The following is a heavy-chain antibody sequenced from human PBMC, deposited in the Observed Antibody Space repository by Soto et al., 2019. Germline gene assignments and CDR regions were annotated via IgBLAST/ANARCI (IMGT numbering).Heavy chain of an antibody. CDR1: GFRFSDHY. V-gene: IGHV3-72*01. J-gene: IGHJ4*02. Sequence: EVQLVESGGGLVQPGGSLRLSCAASGFRFSDHYMDWVRQAPGKGLEWVGRVRSKTNSYTTEYAASVKGRFTVSRDDSESSLDLQMNSLKTEDTAVYYCARDKWGGGFDYWGQGTLVTVFS. CDR3: ARDKWGGGFDY. CDR2: VRSKTNSYTT. D-gene: IGHD7-27*01.